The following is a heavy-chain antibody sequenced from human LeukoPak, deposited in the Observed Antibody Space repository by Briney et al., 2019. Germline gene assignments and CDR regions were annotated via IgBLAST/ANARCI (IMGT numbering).Heavy chain of an antibody. V-gene: IGHV3-33*08. D-gene: IGHD6-6*01. CDR1: GFTFSSYA. J-gene: IGHJ4*02. CDR2: IWYDGSNK. Sequence: GGSLRLSCAASGFTFSSYAMHWVRQAPGKGLEWVAVIWYDGSNKYYADSVKGRFTISRDNSKNTLYLQMNSLRAEDTAVYYCARERLSYSSSYYFDYWGQGTLVTVSS. CDR3: ARERLSYSSSYYFDY.